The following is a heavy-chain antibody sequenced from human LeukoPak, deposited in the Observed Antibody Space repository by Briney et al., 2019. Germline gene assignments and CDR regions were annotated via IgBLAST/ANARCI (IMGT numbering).Heavy chain of an antibody. CDR1: GFTFSSYG. CDR2: ISYDGSNQ. Sequence: PGRSLRLSCAASGFTFSSYGMHWVRQAPGKGLEWVAVISYDGSNQYHADSVKGRFTISRDNSKNTLYLQMNSLRAEDTAVYYCAKDIGDGNRVADYWGQGTLVTVSS. J-gene: IGHJ4*02. D-gene: IGHD5-24*01. V-gene: IGHV3-30*18. CDR3: AKDIGDGNRVADY.